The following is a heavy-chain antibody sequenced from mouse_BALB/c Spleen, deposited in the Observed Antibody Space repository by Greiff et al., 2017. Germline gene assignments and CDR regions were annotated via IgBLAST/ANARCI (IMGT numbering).Heavy chain of an antibody. Sequence: EVKVVESGGGLVKPGGSLKLSCAASGFTFSSYAMSWVRQSPEKRLEWVAEISSGGSYTYYPDTVTGRFTISRDNAKNTLYLEMSSLRSEDTAMYYCARDLAGAWFAYWGQGTLVTVSA. CDR3: ARDLAGAWFAY. CDR2: ISSGGSYT. J-gene: IGHJ3*01. D-gene: IGHD1-1*02. CDR1: GFTFSSYA. V-gene: IGHV5-9-4*01.